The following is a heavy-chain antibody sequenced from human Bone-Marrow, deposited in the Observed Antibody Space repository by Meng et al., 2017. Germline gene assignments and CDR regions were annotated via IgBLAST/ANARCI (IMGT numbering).Heavy chain of an antibody. Sequence: SETLSLTCTVSGGSISSYYWSWIRQPPGKGLEWIGYIYYSGSTNYNPSLKSRVTISVDTSKNQFSLKLSSVTAADTAVYYCARDSGTYWDDAFDIWGQGTMVTVSS. J-gene: IGHJ3*02. CDR2: IYYSGST. CDR3: ARDSGTYWDDAFDI. CDR1: GGSISSYY. D-gene: IGHD1-26*01. V-gene: IGHV4-59*12.